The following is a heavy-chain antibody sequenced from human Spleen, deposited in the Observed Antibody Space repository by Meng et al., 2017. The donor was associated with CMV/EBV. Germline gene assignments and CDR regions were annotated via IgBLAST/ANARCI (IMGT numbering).Heavy chain of an antibody. V-gene: IGHV1-18*01. D-gene: IGHD3-10*01. CDR2: ISAYNGNT. J-gene: IGHJ3*02. Sequence: ASVKVSCKASGYTFTSYGISWVRQAPGQGLEWMGWISAYNGNTNYAQKLQGRVTMTTDTSTSTAYMELRSLRSDDTAVYYCARSRTPPYYYGSGSPTFDVFDIWGQGTMVTVSS. CDR1: GYTFTSYG. CDR3: ARSRTPPYYYGSGSPTFDVFDI.